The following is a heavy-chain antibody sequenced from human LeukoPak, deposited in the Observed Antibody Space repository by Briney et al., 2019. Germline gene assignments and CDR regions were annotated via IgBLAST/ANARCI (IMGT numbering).Heavy chain of an antibody. J-gene: IGHJ3*02. CDR1: GFTFTNAW. CDR2: IQSKSDGGTT. Sequence: PGGSLRLSCAASGFTFTNAWMSWVRQVPGKGLEWVGRIQSKSDGGTTEYAAPVKGRFTISRDDSKNTLYLQMNSLKIEDTGVYYRTTPEPRDDSSGYSVNDAFDIWGQGTMVTVSS. CDR3: TTPEPRDDSSGYSVNDAFDI. V-gene: IGHV3-15*01. D-gene: IGHD3-22*01.